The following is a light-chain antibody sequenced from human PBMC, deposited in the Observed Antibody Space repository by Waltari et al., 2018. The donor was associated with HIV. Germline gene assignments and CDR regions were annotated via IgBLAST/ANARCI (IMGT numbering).Light chain of an antibody. J-gene: IGKJ1*01. CDR3: QKYKNWPRT. CDR2: GAS. Sequence: EIVITQSPSTLSVSPGERATLSCRASQSVSSNLAWYQQKPGQAPRLLIYGASTRATGIPARFSGSGSGTEFTITISSLQSEDFAVYYCQKYKNWPRTFGQGTKVEIK. V-gene: IGKV3-15*01. CDR1: QSVSSN.